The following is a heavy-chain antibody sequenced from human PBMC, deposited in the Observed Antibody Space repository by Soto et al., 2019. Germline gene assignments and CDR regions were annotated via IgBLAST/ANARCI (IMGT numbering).Heavy chain of an antibody. Sequence: QVQLVESGGGVVQPGRSLRLSCAASGFTFSSYGMHWVRQAPGKGLEWVAVISYDGSNKYYADSVKGRFTISRDNSKNTLYLQMNSLRAEDTAVYYCAKDLSGFSLGYWGQGTLVTVSS. V-gene: IGHV3-30*18. D-gene: IGHD3-22*01. J-gene: IGHJ4*02. CDR2: ISYDGSNK. CDR3: AKDLSGFSLGY. CDR1: GFTFSSYG.